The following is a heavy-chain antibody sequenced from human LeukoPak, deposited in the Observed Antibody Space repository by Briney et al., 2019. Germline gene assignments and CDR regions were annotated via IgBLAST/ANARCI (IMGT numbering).Heavy chain of an antibody. Sequence: GGSLRLSCAASGFTFSSYGMHWVRQAPGKGLEWVAVISYDGSNKYYADSVKGRFTISRDNSKNTLYLQMNSLRAEDTAVYYCAKAYKYGSGSYCDYWGQGTLVTVSS. J-gene: IGHJ4*02. D-gene: IGHD3-10*01. CDR3: AKAYKYGSGSYCDY. CDR1: GFTFSSYG. V-gene: IGHV3-30*18. CDR2: ISYDGSNK.